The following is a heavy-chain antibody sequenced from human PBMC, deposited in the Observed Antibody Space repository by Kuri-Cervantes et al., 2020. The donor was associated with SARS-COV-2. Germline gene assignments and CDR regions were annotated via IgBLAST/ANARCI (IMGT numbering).Heavy chain of an antibody. Sequence: GSLRLSCTVSGGSISSSSYYWGWIRQPPGKGLEWIGSIYYSGSTYYNPSLKSRVTISVDTSMTQFSLKLSSVTAADTAVYYCARGRIRPFDYWGQGTLVTVSS. CDR2: IYYSGST. CDR1: GGSISSSSYY. V-gene: IGHV4-39*07. J-gene: IGHJ4*02. CDR3: ARGRIRPFDY.